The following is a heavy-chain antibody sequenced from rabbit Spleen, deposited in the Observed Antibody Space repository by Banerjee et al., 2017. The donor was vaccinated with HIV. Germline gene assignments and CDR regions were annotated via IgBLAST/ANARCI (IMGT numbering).Heavy chain of an antibody. Sequence: QEQLEESGGGLVKPEGSLTLTCKASGFTLSSYYMNWVRQAPGKGLEWIACIEGGSSAFSYFASWAKGRFTISKTSSTTVTLQMTSLTAADTATYFCARDSGSSFSSYGMDLWGPGTLVTVS. CDR3: ARDSGSSFSSYGMDL. CDR2: IEGGSSAFS. CDR1: GFTLSSYYM. D-gene: IGHD8-1*01. J-gene: IGHJ6*01. V-gene: IGHV1S45*01.